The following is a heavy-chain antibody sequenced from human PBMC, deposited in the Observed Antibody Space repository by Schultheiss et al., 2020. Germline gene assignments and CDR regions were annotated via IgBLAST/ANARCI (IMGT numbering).Heavy chain of an antibody. Sequence: SETLSLTCTVSGGSISSSSYYWGWIRQPPGKGLEWIGEINHSGSTNYNPSLKSRVTISVDTSKNQFSLKLSSVTAADTAVYYCTRPIPIRHFDWLPYYYYYGMDVWGQGTTVTVSS. CDR3: TRPIPIRHFDWLPYYYYYGMDV. CDR1: GGSISSSSYY. J-gene: IGHJ6*02. CDR2: INHSGST. V-gene: IGHV4-39*07. D-gene: IGHD3-9*01.